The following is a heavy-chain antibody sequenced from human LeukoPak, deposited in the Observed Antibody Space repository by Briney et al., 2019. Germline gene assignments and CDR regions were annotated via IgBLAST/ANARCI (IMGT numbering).Heavy chain of an antibody. J-gene: IGHJ4*02. V-gene: IGHV3-23*01. D-gene: IGHD4-23*01. Sequence: GGSLRLSCAASGFTFNSFAMNWVRQTPGKGLEWVSSVTGHGGSTYIADSVRGRFTISRDNSKNSLCLHMNSLRAEDTAVYYCARDYSGSSPFDYWGQGTLVTVSS. CDR2: VTGHGGST. CDR3: ARDYSGSSPFDY. CDR1: GFTFNSFA.